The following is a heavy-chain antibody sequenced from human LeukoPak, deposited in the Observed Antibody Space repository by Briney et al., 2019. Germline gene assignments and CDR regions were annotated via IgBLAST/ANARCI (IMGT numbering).Heavy chain of an antibody. D-gene: IGHD6-6*01. V-gene: IGHV4-61*02. CDR1: GGSISSGSYY. Sequence: SETLSLTCTVSGGSISSGSYYWSWIRQPAGKGLEWIGRIYTSGSTNYNPSLKSRVTISVDTSKNQFSLKLSSVTAADTAVYHCARGIAARRNYYYYYMDVWGKGTTVTVSS. J-gene: IGHJ6*03. CDR2: IYTSGST. CDR3: ARGIAARRNYYYYYMDV.